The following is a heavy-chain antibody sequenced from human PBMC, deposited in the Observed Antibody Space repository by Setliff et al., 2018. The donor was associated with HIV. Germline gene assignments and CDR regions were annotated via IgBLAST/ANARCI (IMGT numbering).Heavy chain of an antibody. Sequence: PGGSLRLSCAASGFTFTDYWMHWVRQVPGQGLVWVSRINVDGSSISYADSVKGRFTISRDNAKNTLFLQMNSLRAEDTAVYYCARVDYHDYNGYIDFWGQGTLVTVSS. D-gene: IGHD4-17*01. J-gene: IGHJ4*02. V-gene: IGHV3-74*01. CDR1: GFTFTDYW. CDR2: INVDGSSI. CDR3: ARVDYHDYNGYIDF.